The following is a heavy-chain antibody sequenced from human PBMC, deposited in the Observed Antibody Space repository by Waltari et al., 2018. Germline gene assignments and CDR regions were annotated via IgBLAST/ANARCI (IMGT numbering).Heavy chain of an antibody. Sequence: QVQLVESGGVVVQPGRSLRVACAASAFTFNSHPMHWVRQAPGKGLEWVSVISYDGNIKYYAGSVKGRFTISRDNSKNTLYLQMNDLRSDDTAVYFCARDSGYSVAWSVGDYWGQGTLVTVSS. V-gene: IGHV3-30-3*01. CDR3: ARDSGYSVAWSVGDY. CDR2: ISYDGNIK. D-gene: IGHD6-19*01. J-gene: IGHJ4*02. CDR1: AFTFNSHP.